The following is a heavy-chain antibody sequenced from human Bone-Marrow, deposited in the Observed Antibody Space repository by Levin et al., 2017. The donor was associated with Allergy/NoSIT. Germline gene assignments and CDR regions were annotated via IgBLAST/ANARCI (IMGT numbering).Heavy chain of an antibody. Sequence: PGGSLRLSCAASGFTVSSNYMSWVRQAPGKGLEWVSVIYSGGSTYYADSVKGRFTISRDNSKNTLYLQMNSLRAEDTAVYYCARDPVGDYDFWSGYYAGGYWGQGTLVTVSS. J-gene: IGHJ4*02. CDR3: ARDPVGDYDFWSGYYAGGY. D-gene: IGHD3-3*01. CDR2: IYSGGST. V-gene: IGHV3-66*01. CDR1: GFTVSSNY.